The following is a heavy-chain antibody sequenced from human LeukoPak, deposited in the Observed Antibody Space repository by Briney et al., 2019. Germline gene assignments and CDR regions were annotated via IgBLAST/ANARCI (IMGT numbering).Heavy chain of an antibody. CDR1: SYNFTSYG. D-gene: IGHD4-11*01. CDR3: ATRAYSNYVRGYYYMDV. Sequence: GASVKVSCKASSYNFTSYGISWLRQAPGQGLEWMGWISVYNGYTNYAQKLQGRVTMTEDTSTDTAYMELSSLRSEDTAVYYCATRAYSNYVRGYYYMDVWGKGTTVTVSS. V-gene: IGHV1-18*01. J-gene: IGHJ6*03. CDR2: ISVYNGYT.